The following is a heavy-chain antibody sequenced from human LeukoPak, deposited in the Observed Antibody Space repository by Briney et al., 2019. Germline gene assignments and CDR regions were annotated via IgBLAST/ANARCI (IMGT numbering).Heavy chain of an antibody. CDR2: ISGSARTI. Sequence: WGSLRLSCAASGVTFSDYTMTWIRQAPGKGLDWISYISGSARTIYYAHSVKGRLTISTDNANNSLYLQLNSLRAEDTAVYYCARCAHGSGAGVYYMGVWGKGTTVIVSS. J-gene: IGHJ6*03. V-gene: IGHV3-11*04. CDR3: ARCAHGSGAGVYYMGV. D-gene: IGHD3-10*01. CDR1: GVTFSDYT.